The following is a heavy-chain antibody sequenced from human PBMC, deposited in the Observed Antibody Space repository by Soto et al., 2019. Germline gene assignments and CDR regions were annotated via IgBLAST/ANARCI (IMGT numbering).Heavy chain of an antibody. CDR2: IIPILGIA. V-gene: IGHV1-69*04. CDR3: ARDRRVYVDYCSGGSCYFDY. D-gene: IGHD2-15*01. Sequence: ASVKVSCKASGGTFSSYTISWVRQAPGQGLEWMGRIIPILGIANYAQKFQGRVTITADKSTSTAYMELSSLRSEDTAVYYCARDRRVYVDYCSGGSCYFDYWGQGTLVTVSS. CDR1: GGTFSSYT. J-gene: IGHJ4*02.